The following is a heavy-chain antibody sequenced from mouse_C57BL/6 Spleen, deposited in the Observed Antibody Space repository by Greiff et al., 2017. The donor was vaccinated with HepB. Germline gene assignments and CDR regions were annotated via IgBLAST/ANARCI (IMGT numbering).Heavy chain of an antibody. CDR1: GYSFTGYY. CDR3: ARSGVNFDY. CDR2: INPSTGGT. J-gene: IGHJ2*01. V-gene: IGHV1-42*01. Sequence: VQLKESGPELVKPGASVKISCKASGYSFTGYYMNWVKQSPEKSLEWIGAINPSTGGTTYNQKFKAKATLTVDKSSSTAYMQLKSLTSEDSAVYYCARSGVNFDYWGQGTTLTVSS.